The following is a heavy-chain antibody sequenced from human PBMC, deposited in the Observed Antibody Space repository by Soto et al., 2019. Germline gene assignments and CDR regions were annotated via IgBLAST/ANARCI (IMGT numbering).Heavy chain of an antibody. Sequence: LRLSCAASGFTFSSYSMNWVRQPPGKGLEWIGYIYYSGSTYYNPSLKSRVTISVDTSKNQFSLKLSSVTAADTAVYYCARARGARYFDYWGQGTLVTVSS. CDR3: ARARGARYFDY. J-gene: IGHJ4*02. D-gene: IGHD2-15*01. V-gene: IGHV4-30-4*08. CDR2: IYYSGST. CDR1: GFTFSSYS.